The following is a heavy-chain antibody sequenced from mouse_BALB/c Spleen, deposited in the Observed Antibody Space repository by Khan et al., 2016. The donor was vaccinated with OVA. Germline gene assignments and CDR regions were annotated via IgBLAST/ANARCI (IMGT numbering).Heavy chain of an antibody. CDR1: GYSITSNYA. V-gene: IGHV3-2*02. Sequence: EVQLQESGPGLVKPSQSLSLTCTVTGYSITSNYAWSWIRQFPGNKLEWMGYISYSGSTNYNPSLKSRISVTRDTSENLFFLRLTSVTTEDKATYYCARQNYYGYALDYWGQGTSVTVSS. CDR3: ARQNYYGYALDY. J-gene: IGHJ4*01. D-gene: IGHD1-1*01. CDR2: ISYSGST.